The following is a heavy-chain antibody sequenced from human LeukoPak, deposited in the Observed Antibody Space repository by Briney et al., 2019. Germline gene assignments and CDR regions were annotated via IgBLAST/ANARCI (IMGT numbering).Heavy chain of an antibody. V-gene: IGHV3-48*02. CDR2: ISSSSSNI. J-gene: IGHJ3*02. CDR3: AREYSSSSGRAFDI. Sequence: PGGSLRLSCAASGFTLSTYTMNWVRQAPGKGLQWVSYISSSSSNIYYADSVKGRFTISRDNAKNSLYLQMNSLRDEDTAVYYCAREYSSSSGRAFDIWGQGTMVTVSS. D-gene: IGHD6-6*01. CDR1: GFTLSTYT.